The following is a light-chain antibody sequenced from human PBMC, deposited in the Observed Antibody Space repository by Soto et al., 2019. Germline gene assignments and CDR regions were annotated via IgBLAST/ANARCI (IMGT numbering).Light chain of an antibody. CDR1: SSDVGGYDY. V-gene: IGLV2-14*01. Sequence: QLVLTQPASVSGSPGQSITISCTGTSSDVGGYDYVSWYQHHPGKVPKLILYEVSKRSSGVSHRFSGSKSGNTASLTISGLQAEDEADYYCSSYTTSSALVFGGGTQLTVL. J-gene: IGLJ2*01. CDR2: EVS. CDR3: SSYTTSSALV.